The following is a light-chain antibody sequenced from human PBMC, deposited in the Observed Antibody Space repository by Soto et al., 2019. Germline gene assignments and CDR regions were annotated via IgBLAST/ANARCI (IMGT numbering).Light chain of an antibody. CDR2: GAS. Sequence: EIVLTQAPARVSVSPGERATLGCRASQSVSSNLAWYQQKPGQAPRLLIYGASTRATGIPARFSGSGSGTEFTLTISSLQSEDFAVYYCQQYNNWPRTFGQGTKV. CDR1: QSVSSN. CDR3: QQYNNWPRT. V-gene: IGKV3-15*01. J-gene: IGKJ1*01.